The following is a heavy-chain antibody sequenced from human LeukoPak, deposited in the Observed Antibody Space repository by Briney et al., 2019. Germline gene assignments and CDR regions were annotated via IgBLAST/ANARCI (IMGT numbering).Heavy chain of an antibody. V-gene: IGHV3-23*01. Sequence: GGSLRLSCAASGFTFSNYAMNWVCQAPGKGLQWVSGISGSGGSTYYADSVEGRFTISRDNSKNTLYLQMNSLRAEDTAVYYCAKGHLVVVVPTAIDYWGQGTLVTVSS. CDR1: GFTFSNYA. J-gene: IGHJ4*02. D-gene: IGHD2-2*01. CDR2: ISGSGGST. CDR3: AKGHLVVVVPTAIDY.